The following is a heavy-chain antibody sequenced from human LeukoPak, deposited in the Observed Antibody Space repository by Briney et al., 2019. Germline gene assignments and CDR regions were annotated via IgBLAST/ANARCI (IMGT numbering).Heavy chain of an antibody. CDR1: GFTFSSYG. Sequence: PGGSLRLSCAASGFTFSSYGMHWVRQAPGKGLEWAAVISYDGSNKYYADSVKGRFTISRDNSKNTLYLQMNSLRAEDTAVYYCAKDEGYYDFWSAPGQYGMDVWGQGTTVTVSS. D-gene: IGHD3-3*01. CDR2: ISYDGSNK. CDR3: AKDEGYYDFWSAPGQYGMDV. V-gene: IGHV3-30*18. J-gene: IGHJ6*02.